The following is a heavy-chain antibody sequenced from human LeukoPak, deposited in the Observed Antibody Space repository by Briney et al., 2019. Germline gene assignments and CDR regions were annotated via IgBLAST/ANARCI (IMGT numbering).Heavy chain of an antibody. D-gene: IGHD3-22*01. CDR3: ARSPLFYYDSSGLPFDY. Sequence: SETLSLTCTVSGGSISSSSYYWSWIRQPAGKGLEWIGRIYTSGSTNYNPSLKSRVTMSVDTSKNQFSLKLSSVTAADTAVYYCARSPLFYYDSSGLPFDYWGQGTLVTVSS. CDR1: GGSISSSSYY. V-gene: IGHV4-61*02. J-gene: IGHJ4*02. CDR2: IYTSGST.